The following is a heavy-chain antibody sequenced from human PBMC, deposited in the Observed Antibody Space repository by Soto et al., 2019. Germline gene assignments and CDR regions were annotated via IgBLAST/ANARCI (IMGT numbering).Heavy chain of an antibody. V-gene: IGHV3-15*01. CDR1: GFTFSNAW. J-gene: IGHJ4*02. D-gene: IGHD2-21*02. CDR3: ARGGGFCGGDCYKGGIDY. CDR2: IKSKTDGGTT. Sequence: EVQLVESGGGLVKPGGSLRLSCAASGFTFSNAWMSWVRQAPGKGLEWVGRIKSKTDGGTTDYAAPVKGRFTISRDDSKNTLYLQMNSLKTEDTAVYYCARGGGFCGGDCYKGGIDYWGQGTLVTVSS.